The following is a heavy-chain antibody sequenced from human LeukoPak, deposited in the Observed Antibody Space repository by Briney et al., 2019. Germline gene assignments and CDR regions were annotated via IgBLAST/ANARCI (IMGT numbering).Heavy chain of an antibody. J-gene: IGHJ4*02. CDR1: GFTFTSSA. CDR2: IIVGSGNT. D-gene: IGHD3-22*01. Sequence: SVKVSCKASGFTFTSSAVQWVRQARGQRLEWIGWIIVGSGNTNYAQKSQERVTITRDMSTSTAYMELSSLRSEDTAVYYCAASPDYYDSSGHSYYFDYWGQGTLVTVSS. CDR3: AASPDYYDSSGHSYYFDY. V-gene: IGHV1-58*01.